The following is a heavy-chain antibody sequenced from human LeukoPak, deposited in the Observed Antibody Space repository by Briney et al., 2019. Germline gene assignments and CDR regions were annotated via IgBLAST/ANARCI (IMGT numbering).Heavy chain of an antibody. J-gene: IGHJ6*02. V-gene: IGHV3-7*03. CDR1: GFTFSRYR. D-gene: IGHD3-16*01. CDR3: ARGGGLDV. Sequence: GGSLRLSCAASGFTFSRYRMNWARQAPGKGLEWVASINHNGNVNYYVDSVKGRFTISRDNAKNSLYLQMSNLRAEDTAVYFCARGGGLDVWGQGATVTVSS. CDR2: INHNGNVN.